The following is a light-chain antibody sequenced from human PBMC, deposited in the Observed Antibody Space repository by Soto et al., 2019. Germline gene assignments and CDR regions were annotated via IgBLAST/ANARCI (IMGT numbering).Light chain of an antibody. Sequence: VLTQSPATLSMSPEKRVSLSCRASQSVSTFVAWYQHKPGQAPRPVIYDTFKRAPGVPDRFSGGGSGTDFSLTISSLQPEDFAVYYCQQRARWPMPFGQGTKVDIK. J-gene: IGKJ1*01. CDR2: DTF. V-gene: IGKV3-11*01. CDR3: QQRARWPMP. CDR1: QSVSTF.